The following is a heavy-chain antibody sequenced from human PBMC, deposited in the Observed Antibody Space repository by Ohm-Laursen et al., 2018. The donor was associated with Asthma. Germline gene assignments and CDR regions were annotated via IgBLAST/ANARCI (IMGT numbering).Heavy chain of an antibody. CDR3: ARGRVGHTSPFDF. Sequence: GTLSLTCTVSGASISRYYWNWIRQAPGKGLEWIGYINYSGSTNYNPSLKSRVTISLDTAKNQFSLEVTSVSGADTAVYFCARGRVGHTSPFDFWGQGLLVTVSS. CDR1: GASISRYY. CDR2: INYSGST. D-gene: IGHD1-26*01. V-gene: IGHV4-59*12. J-gene: IGHJ4*02.